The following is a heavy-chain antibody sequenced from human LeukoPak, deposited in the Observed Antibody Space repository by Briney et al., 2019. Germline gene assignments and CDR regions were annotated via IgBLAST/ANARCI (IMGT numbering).Heavy chain of an antibody. V-gene: IGHV4-4*02. D-gene: IGHD1-1*01. CDR1: GDSINSLGL. CDR2: MYLSGTT. Sequence: QASGTLSLTCTVSGDSINSLGLWSWVRQPPGKGLEWIGEMYLSGTTHSNPSVKSRVTISIDKSKNQFFLNLSSVTAADTAVYYCARDSPRTGPWGQGILVTVSS. J-gene: IGHJ5*02. CDR3: ARDSPRTGP.